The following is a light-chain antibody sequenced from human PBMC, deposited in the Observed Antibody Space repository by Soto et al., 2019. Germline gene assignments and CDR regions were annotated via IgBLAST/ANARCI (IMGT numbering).Light chain of an antibody. CDR1: ESVTNY. Sequence: EIVLTQSPATLSLSPGERGTLSCMASESVTNYLAWYQQKPGQAPRLLVYDVSTRATGIPARFSGSGSGTEFTLTISSLQSEDFAVYYCQQYNNWPLTFGQGTRLEIK. V-gene: IGKV3-15*01. CDR2: DVS. CDR3: QQYNNWPLT. J-gene: IGKJ5*01.